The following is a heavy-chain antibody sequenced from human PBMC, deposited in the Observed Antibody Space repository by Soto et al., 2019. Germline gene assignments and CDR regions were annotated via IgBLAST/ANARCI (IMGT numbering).Heavy chain of an antibody. J-gene: IGHJ4*02. CDR2: IYYSGST. CDR1: GGSISSGDYY. Sequence: PSATLSLTCTVSGGSISSGDYYWSWIRHPPGKGLEWIGYIYYSGSTYYTPSLKSRVTISVDTSKNQFSLKLSSVTAADTAVYYCASLYDYVWGSYPKPTDYWGQGTLVTVSS. D-gene: IGHD3-16*02. V-gene: IGHV4-30-4*01. CDR3: ASLYDYVWGSYPKPTDY.